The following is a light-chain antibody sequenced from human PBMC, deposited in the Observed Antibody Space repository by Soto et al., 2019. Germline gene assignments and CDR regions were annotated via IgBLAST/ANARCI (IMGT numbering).Light chain of an antibody. V-gene: IGKV3-20*01. J-gene: IGKJ1*01. CDR1: RTLSSRH. Sequence: VLTQSPGTLSLSPMEIATLCFRASRTLSSRHLAWYQQKPGQAPRLLIYGSSSRATDIPDRFSGSGSGTDFTLTISTLETEDFAIYYCQQYGYSRTFGQGTKVDI. CDR2: GSS. CDR3: QQYGYSRT.